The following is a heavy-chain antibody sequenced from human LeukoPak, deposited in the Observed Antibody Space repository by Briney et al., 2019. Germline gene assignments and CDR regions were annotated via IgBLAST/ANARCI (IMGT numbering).Heavy chain of an antibody. J-gene: IGHJ3*02. CDR3: ARPLYSGSYFVAFDI. CDR2: IYYGGST. V-gene: IGHV4-59*01. D-gene: IGHD1-26*01. Sequence: PSETLSLTCTVSGGSISSYYWSWTRQPPGKGLEWIGYIYYGGSTNYNPSLKSRVTISVDTSKNQFSLKLSSVTAADTAVYYCARPLYSGSYFVAFDIWGQGTMVTVSS. CDR1: GGSISSYY.